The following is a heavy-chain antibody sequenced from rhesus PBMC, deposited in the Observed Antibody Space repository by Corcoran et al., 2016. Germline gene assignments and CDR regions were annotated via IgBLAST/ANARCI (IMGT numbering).Heavy chain of an antibody. CDR3: ARTYCSGIYCYAPLY. J-gene: IGHJ4*01. V-gene: IGHV1-138*01. CDR1: GYTFTDYY. CDR2: INPKTGGT. D-gene: IGHD2-27*01. Sequence: QVQLVQSGAEVKKSGSSVKVSCKASGYTFTDYYMHWVRQAPGQGLEWMGEINPKTGGTHYAQKFQGRVTMTRDTSTSTAYMELSSLRSEDTAVYYCARTYCSGIYCYAPLYWGQGVLVTVSS.